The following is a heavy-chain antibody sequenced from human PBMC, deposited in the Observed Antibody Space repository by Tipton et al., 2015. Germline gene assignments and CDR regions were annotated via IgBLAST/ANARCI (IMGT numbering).Heavy chain of an antibody. J-gene: IGHJ1*01. CDR3: ARLRWPTHFGA. D-gene: IGHD4-23*01. CDR1: GYSFTTYW. Sequence: QLVQSGAEVEKPGESLKISCKGSGYSFTTYWIAWVRQMPGKGLEWMGIIYPDDSDTRYSPSFQGQVTISADNSISAAYLQWSSLKASDPALYYGARLRWPTHFGAWGQGTLVTVSS. V-gene: IGHV5-51*01. CDR2: IYPDDSDT.